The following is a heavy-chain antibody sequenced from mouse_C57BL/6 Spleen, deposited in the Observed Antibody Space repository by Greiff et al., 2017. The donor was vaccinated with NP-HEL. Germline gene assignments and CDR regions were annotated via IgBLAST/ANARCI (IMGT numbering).Heavy chain of an antibody. V-gene: IGHV1-43*01. D-gene: IGHD1-1*01. J-gene: IGHJ2*01. CDR2: INPSTGGT. CDR1: GYSFTGYY. Sequence: EVQLQQSGPELVKPGASVKISCKASGYSFTGYYMHWVKQSSEKSLEWIGEINPSTGGTSYNQKFKGKATLTVDKSSSTTYMQLKSLTSEDSAVYYGASGGKYYYGSSCFDYWGQGTTLTVSS. CDR3: ASGGKYYYGSSCFDY.